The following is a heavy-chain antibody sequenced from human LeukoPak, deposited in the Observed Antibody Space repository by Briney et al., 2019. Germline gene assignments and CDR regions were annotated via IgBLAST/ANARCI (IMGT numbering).Heavy chain of an antibody. D-gene: IGHD3-10*01. CDR1: GFTFSSHA. Sequence: GGSLRLSCAVSGFTFSSHAMSWVRLAPGKGLEWVSSISGSGGGTYYADSVKGRFTISRDNSKNTLYLQMNSLRAEDTAIYYCAKAFDGSGSYGYFDCWGQGTLVTVSS. J-gene: IGHJ4*02. CDR2: ISGSGGGT. CDR3: AKAFDGSGSYGYFDC. V-gene: IGHV3-23*01.